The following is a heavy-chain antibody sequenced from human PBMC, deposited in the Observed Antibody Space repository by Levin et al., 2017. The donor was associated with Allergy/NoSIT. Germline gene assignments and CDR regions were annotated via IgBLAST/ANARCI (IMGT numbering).Heavy chain of an antibody. CDR3: AREHPTEYSCFDY. CDR2: INSDGSST. Sequence: HGESLKISCAASGFTFSSYWMHWVRQAPGKGLVWVSRINSDGSSTSYADSVKGRFTISRDNAKNTLYLQMNSLRAEDTAVYYCAREHPTEYSCFDYWGQGTLVTVSS. J-gene: IGHJ4*02. V-gene: IGHV3-74*01. CDR1: GFTFSSYW. D-gene: IGHD2-15*01.